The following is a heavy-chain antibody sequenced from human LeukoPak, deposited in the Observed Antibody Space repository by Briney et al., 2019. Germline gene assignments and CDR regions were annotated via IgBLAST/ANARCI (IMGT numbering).Heavy chain of an antibody. CDR2: ISGSGGST. Sequence: GGSLRLSCAASGFTFSSYAMSWVRQAPGKGLEWVSAISGSGGSTYYADSVKGRFTISRDNSKNTLYLQMNSLRAEDTAVYYCAKDYDFWSGYRDGGYFDYWGQGTLVTVSS. V-gene: IGHV3-23*01. J-gene: IGHJ4*02. CDR1: GFTFSSYA. D-gene: IGHD3-3*01. CDR3: AKDYDFWSGYRDGGYFDY.